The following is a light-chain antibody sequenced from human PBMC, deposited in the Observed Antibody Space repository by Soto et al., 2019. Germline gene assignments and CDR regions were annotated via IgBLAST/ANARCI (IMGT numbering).Light chain of an antibody. CDR3: QSYDSSLNGYVV. V-gene: IGLV1-40*01. Sequence: QSVLTQPPSVSGAPGQRVTISCTGSSSNIGAGYDVHWYQQLPGTPPKLLIYGNSNRPSGVPDRFSGSKSGTSASLAITGLQAEDEADYYCQSYDSSLNGYVVFGGGTKLTVL. CDR2: GNS. J-gene: IGLJ2*01. CDR1: SSNIGAGYD.